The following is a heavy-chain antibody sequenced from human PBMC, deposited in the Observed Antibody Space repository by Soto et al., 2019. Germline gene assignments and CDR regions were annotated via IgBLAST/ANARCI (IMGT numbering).Heavy chain of an antibody. CDR2: INHSGST. J-gene: IGHJ4*02. CDR3: ARLGTRVAGTDY. V-gene: IGHV4-34*01. D-gene: IGHD6-19*01. Sequence: PSETLSLTCAFYGGSFSGYYWSWIRQPPGKGLEWIGEINHSGSTNYNPSLKSRVTISVDTSKNQFSLKLSSVTAADTAVYYCARLGTRVAGTDYWGQGTLVTVSS. CDR1: GGSFSGYY.